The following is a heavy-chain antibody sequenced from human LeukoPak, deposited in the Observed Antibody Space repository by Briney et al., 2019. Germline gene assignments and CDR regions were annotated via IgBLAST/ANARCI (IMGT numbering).Heavy chain of an antibody. CDR1: GYTFTVYY. CDR3: AREWTAAADNDAFDI. V-gene: IGHV1-2*02. CDR2: INPNSGGT. J-gene: IGHJ3*02. Sequence: ASVTVSCKASGYTFTVYYMHWVRQAPGQGLEWMGWINPNSGGTNYAQKFQGRVTMTRDTSISTAYMELSRLRSDDTAVYYCAREWTAAADNDAFDIWGQGTMVTVS. D-gene: IGHD6-25*01.